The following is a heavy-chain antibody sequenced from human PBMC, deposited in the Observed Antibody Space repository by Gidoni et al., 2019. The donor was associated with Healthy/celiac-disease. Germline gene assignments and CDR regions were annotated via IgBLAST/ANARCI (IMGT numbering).Heavy chain of an antibody. D-gene: IGHD3-16*02. J-gene: IGHJ6*04. CDR3: ARPVITFGGVIEPYYYYGMDV. CDR2: IYYSGGT. Sequence: QLQLQESGPGLVKPSETLSLTCTVSGGSISSSSYYWGWSRQPPGKGLEWIGSIYYSGGTYYNPSLKSRVTISVDTSKNQFSLKLSSVTAADTAVYYCARPVITFGGVIEPYYYYGMDVWGKGTTVTVSS. CDR1: GGSISSSSYY. V-gene: IGHV4-39*01.